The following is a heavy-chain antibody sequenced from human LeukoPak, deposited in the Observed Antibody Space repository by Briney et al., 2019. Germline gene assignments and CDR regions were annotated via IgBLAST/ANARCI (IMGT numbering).Heavy chain of an antibody. CDR3: ASGRPLGS. CDR1: GFTFSSYN. D-gene: IGHD7-27*01. J-gene: IGHJ5*02. V-gene: IGHV3-48*01. CDR2: ISSSSSTI. Sequence: PGGSLRLSCAASGFTFSSYNMNWVRQAPGKGLERVSFISSSSSTIYYADSVKGRFTISRDNVKNSLYLQMNSLRAEDTAVYYCASGRPLGSWGQGTLVTVSS.